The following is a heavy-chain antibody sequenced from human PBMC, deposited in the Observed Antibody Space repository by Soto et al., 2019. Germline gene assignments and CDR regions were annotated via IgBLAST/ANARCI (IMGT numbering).Heavy chain of an antibody. V-gene: IGHV1-3*01. J-gene: IGHJ5*02. CDR3: ARDLSCSRWNCGRDNWFDP. Sequence: QVQLVQSGAEVKKPGASVKVSCKASGYTFTSYAMHWVRQAPGQRLEWMGWINAGNGNTKYSQKFQGRVTITRDTSASTAYMELSSLRSEDTAVYYCARDLSCSRWNCGRDNWFDPWGQGTLVTVSS. CDR2: INAGNGNT. D-gene: IGHD1-7*01. CDR1: GYTFTSYA.